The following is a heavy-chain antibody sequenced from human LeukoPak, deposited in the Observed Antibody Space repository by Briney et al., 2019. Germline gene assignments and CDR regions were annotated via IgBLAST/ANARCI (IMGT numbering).Heavy chain of an antibody. CDR2: ISGSGAST. CDR1: GFTFNNEA. J-gene: IGHJ6*02. V-gene: IGHV3-23*01. CDR3: AKDLSPLYYYGMDV. Sequence: PGGSLRLSCAASGFTFNNEAMSWVRQAPGKGLEWVSSISGSGASTYYADSVKGRFTNSRDNSKNTLYLQMNSLRAEDTAIYYCAKDLSPLYYYGMDVWGQGTTVTVSS.